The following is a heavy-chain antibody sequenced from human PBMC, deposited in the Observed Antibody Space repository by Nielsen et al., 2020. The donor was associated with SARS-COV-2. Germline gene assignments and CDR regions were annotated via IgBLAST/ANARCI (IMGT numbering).Heavy chain of an antibody. V-gene: IGHV4-31*03. CDR1: GGSISSGGYY. Sequence: SETLSLTCTVSGGSISSGGYYWSWIRQHPGKGLEWIGYIYYSGSTYYNPSLKSRVTISVDTSKNQFSLKLSSVTAADTAVYFCARAGYSANDVWGQGRTVIVSS. CDR3: ARAGYSANDV. J-gene: IGHJ3*01. D-gene: IGHD5-18*01. CDR2: IYYSGST.